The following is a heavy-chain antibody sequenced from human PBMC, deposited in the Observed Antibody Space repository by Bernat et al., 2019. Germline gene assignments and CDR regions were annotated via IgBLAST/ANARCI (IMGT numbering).Heavy chain of an antibody. CDR3: AGDLLFRRHWPGNWFDP. V-gene: IGHV3-7*01. D-gene: IGHD1-1*01. J-gene: IGHJ5*02. CDR2: IKQDGSEK. Sequence: EVQLVESGGGLVQPGGSLRLSCAASGFTFSSYWMSWVRQAPGQGLEWVANIKQDGSEKYYVDSVKGRFTISRDNAKNSLYLQMNSLRAEDTAVYYCAGDLLFRRHWPGNWFDPWGQGTLVTVSS. CDR1: GFTFSSYW.